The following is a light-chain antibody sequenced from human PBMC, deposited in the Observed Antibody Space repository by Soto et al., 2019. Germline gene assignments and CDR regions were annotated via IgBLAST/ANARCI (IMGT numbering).Light chain of an antibody. CDR1: SSDVGGYNY. CDR2: DVN. Sequence: QSALTQPASVSGSPGQSITISCIGTSSDVGGYNYVSWYQHHPGKVPKLMIYDVNNRPSGVSNRFSGSKSGNTASLTISGIQAADEADYYCSSYTTSTTLVVFGGGTKVTVL. J-gene: IGLJ2*01. CDR3: SSYTTSTTLVV. V-gene: IGLV2-14*03.